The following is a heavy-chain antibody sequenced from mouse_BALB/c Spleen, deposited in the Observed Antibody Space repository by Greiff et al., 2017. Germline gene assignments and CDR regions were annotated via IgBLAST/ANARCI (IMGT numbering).Heavy chain of an antibody. Sequence: QVQLQQPGAELVKPGASVKMSCKASGYTFTSYNMHWVKQTPGQGLEWIGAIYPGNGDTSYNQKFKGKATLTADKSSSTAYMQLSSLTSEDSAVYYCARYGYERTWFAYWGQGTLVTVSA. CDR3: ARYGYERTWFAY. V-gene: IGHV1-12*01. J-gene: IGHJ3*01. CDR2: IYPGNGDT. CDR1: GYTFTSYN. D-gene: IGHD2-2*01.